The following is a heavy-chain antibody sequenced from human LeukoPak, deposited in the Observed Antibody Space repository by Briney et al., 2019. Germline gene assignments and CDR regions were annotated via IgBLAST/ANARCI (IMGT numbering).Heavy chain of an antibody. CDR1: GFTFSIYS. Sequence: GGSLRLSCAASGFTFSIYSMNWVRQAPGKGLEWVSSISSSSSYIDYADSVKGRFTISRDNAKNSLYLQMNSLRAEDTAVYYCARGYSAAEYFHYWGQGTLVTVSS. D-gene: IGHD2-2*02. CDR2: ISSSSSYI. J-gene: IGHJ1*01. V-gene: IGHV3-21*01. CDR3: ARGYSAAEYFHY.